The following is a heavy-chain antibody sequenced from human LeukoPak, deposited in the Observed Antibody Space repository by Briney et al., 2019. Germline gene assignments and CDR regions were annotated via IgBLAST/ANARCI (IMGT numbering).Heavy chain of an antibody. Sequence: KSGGSLRLSCAASGFTFSSYSMNWVRQAPGKGLEWVSSISSSSSYIYYADSVKGRFTISRDNAKNPLYLQMNSLRAEDTAVYYCARGNSGSYAYWGQGTLVTVSS. CDR2: ISSSSSYI. CDR1: GFTFSSYS. CDR3: ARGNSGSYAY. V-gene: IGHV3-21*01. J-gene: IGHJ4*02. D-gene: IGHD1-26*01.